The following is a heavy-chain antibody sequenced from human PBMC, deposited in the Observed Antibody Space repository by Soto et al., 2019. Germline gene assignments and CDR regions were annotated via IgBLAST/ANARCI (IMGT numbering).Heavy chain of an antibody. D-gene: IGHD2-8*01. CDR1: GYTFTSYG. V-gene: IGHV1-18*01. J-gene: IGHJ4*02. CDR3: ARDPRNFGVCPYFFDY. Sequence: GASVKVSCKASGYTFTSYGISWVRQAPGQGLEWMGWISAYNGNTDYAQNLQGRVTMTTDTSTSTAYMELRSLRSDDTAVFFSARDPRNFGVCPYFFDYWGQGTLVTVSS. CDR2: ISAYNGNT.